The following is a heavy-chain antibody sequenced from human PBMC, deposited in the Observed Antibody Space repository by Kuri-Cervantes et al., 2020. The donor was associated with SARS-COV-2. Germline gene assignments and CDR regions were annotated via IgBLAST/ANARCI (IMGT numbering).Heavy chain of an antibody. J-gene: IGHJ4*02. CDR2: IIPIFGTA. V-gene: IGHV1-69*05. Sequence: SVKVSCKASGGTFSSYAISWVRQAPGQGLEWMGGIIPIFGTANYAQKFQGRVTMATDTSTSTAYMELRSLRSDDTAVYYCAREPRGAAIDYWGQGTLVTVSS. D-gene: IGHD6-13*01. CDR3: AREPRGAAIDY. CDR1: GGTFSSYA.